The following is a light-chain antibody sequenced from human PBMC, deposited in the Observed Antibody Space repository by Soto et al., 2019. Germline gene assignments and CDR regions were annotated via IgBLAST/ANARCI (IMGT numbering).Light chain of an antibody. CDR2: SNN. CDR1: SSNIGSNT. CDR3: AAWDDSLNGLV. V-gene: IGLV1-44*01. Sequence: QSVLTQPPSASGTPGQRVTISSSGSSSNIGSNTVNWYQQVPGTAPKLLIYSNNQRPSGVPDRFSGSKSGTSASLAISGLQSEDEAVYYCAAWDDSLNGLVFGGGTKLTVL. J-gene: IGLJ2*01.